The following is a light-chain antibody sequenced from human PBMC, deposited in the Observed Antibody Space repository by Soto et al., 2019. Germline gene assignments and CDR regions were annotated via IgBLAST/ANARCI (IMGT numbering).Light chain of an antibody. CDR2: AAS. J-gene: IGKJ3*01. CDR3: QKYNDGPRT. V-gene: IGKV1-27*01. CDR1: RGISNY. Sequence: DIEMTQSPSSLSASVGDRVTITCRASRGISNYLAWYQQKPGKVPKLLIYAASTLQSGVPSRFSGSGSGTDFTLTISSLQPEDVASYYCQKYNDGPRTFGPGTKVDIK.